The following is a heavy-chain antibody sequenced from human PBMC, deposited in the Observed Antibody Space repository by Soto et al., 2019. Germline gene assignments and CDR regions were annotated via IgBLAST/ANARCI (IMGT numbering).Heavy chain of an antibody. J-gene: IGHJ6*02. Sequence: QVQLVQSGAEVKKPGSSVKVSCKASGGSLSNYGISWVRQAPGQGLEWMGAIIPVFGTPNYAQKFPDRVTIPADESITTVYMEVRSMPSEDTAVYYCARGDATKTVVTTHYAMDAWGQGNTVSVSS. CDR2: IIPVFGTP. V-gene: IGHV1-69*12. D-gene: IGHD4-17*01. CDR1: GGSLSNYG. CDR3: ARGDATKTVVTTHYAMDA.